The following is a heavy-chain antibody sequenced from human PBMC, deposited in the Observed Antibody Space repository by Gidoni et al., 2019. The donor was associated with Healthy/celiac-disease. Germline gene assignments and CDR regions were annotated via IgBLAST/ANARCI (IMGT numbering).Heavy chain of an antibody. CDR2: INHSGST. D-gene: IGHD2-2*02. J-gene: IGHJ4*02. V-gene: IGHV4-34*01. Sequence: QVQLQQWGAVLLKPSEPLSLTCAAYGGSFAGSYWSWIRQPPGKGLEWIGEINHSGSTNYNPSLKRRVTISVDTSKNQFSLKLSSVTAADTAVYYCARGGGYCSSTSCYTDFDYWGQGTLVTVSS. CDR1: GGSFAGSY. CDR3: ARGGGYCSSTSCYTDFDY.